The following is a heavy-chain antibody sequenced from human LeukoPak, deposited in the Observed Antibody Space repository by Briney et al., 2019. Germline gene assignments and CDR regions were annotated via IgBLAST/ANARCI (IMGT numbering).Heavy chain of an antibody. CDR2: GFYNGRA. CDR1: GDSISGTAY. CDR3: ARHGYNSSWYLKGKFDF. D-gene: IGHD6-13*01. Sequence: PSETLSLTCTVSGDSISGTAYWGWIRQPPGKGLEWIGSGFYNGRAYCNPSLKSRVSISVDTSNNLYSLRLTSVTAADTAVYYCARHGYNSSWYLKGKFDFWGQGTLVTVSS. J-gene: IGHJ4*02. V-gene: IGHV4-39*01.